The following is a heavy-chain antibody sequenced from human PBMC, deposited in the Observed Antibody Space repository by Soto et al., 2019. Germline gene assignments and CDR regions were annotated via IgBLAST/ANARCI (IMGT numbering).Heavy chain of an antibody. Sequence: ASVKVSCKASGGTFSSYAISWVRQAPGQGLEWMGGIIPIFGTANYAQKFQGRVTITADKSTSTAYMELRSLRSDDTAVYYCAREQNGNGVGGDTGSAPWGKGTLVPVS. D-gene: IGHD1-1*01. CDR3: AREQNGNGVGGDTGSAP. CDR2: IIPIFGTA. CDR1: GGTFSSYA. V-gene: IGHV1-69*06. J-gene: IGHJ5*02.